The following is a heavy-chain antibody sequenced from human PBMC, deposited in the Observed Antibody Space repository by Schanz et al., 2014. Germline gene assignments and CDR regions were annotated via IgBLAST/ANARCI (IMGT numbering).Heavy chain of an antibody. J-gene: IGHJ4*02. Sequence: EVQLVESGGGLVKPGGSLRLSCAASGFSFSDYSMSWVRQAPGKGLEWVSRTSNDGSFTTFADSVKGRFTISRDNAKNTLYLQMNSLRAEDTAVYYCVRDTDYHFDYWGQGTLVTVSS. CDR2: TSNDGSFT. CDR1: GFSFSDYS. CDR3: VRDTDYHFDY. V-gene: IGHV3-74*01. D-gene: IGHD4-17*01.